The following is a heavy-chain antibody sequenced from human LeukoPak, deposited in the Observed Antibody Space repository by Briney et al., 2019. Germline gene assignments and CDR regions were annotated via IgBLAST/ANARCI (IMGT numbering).Heavy chain of an antibody. CDR1: GGSISSYY. V-gene: IGHV4-4*07. CDR3: AREVGGFLEWLLLTYNWFDP. CDR2: IYTSGST. D-gene: IGHD3-3*01. Sequence: SETPSLTCTVSGGSISSYYWSWIRQPAGKGLEWIGRIYTSGSTNYNPSLKSRVTMSVDTSKNQFSLKLSSVTAADTAVYYCAREVGGFLEWLLLTYNWFDPWGQGTLVTVSS. J-gene: IGHJ5*02.